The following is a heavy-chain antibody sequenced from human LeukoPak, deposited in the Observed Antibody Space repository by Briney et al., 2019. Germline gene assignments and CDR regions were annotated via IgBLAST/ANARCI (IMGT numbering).Heavy chain of an antibody. D-gene: IGHD3-10*01. V-gene: IGHV4-34*01. CDR2: INHSGST. Sequence: SETLSLTCAVYGGSFSGYYWSWIRQPPGKGLEWIGEINHSGSTNYNPSLKSRVTISVDTSKNQFSLKLSSVTAADTAVYYCARDYYGSGSYYNVVLGWFDPWGQGTLVTVSS. CDR3: ARDYYGSGSYYNVVLGWFDP. J-gene: IGHJ5*02. CDR1: GGSFSGYY.